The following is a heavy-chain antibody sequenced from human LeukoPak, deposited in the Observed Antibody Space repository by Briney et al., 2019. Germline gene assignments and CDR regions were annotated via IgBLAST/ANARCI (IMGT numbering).Heavy chain of an antibody. Sequence: PGGSLRLSCAASGFSFSSYTMNWVRQGPGKGLEWVSYISSTSSMIYYADSVKGRFTVSRDNAKNSLYLQMNSLRAEDTAVYYCARGGGSAYDMWGQGTIVTVSS. CDR2: ISSTSSMI. D-gene: IGHD1-26*01. CDR3: ARGGGSAYDM. J-gene: IGHJ3*02. CDR1: GFSFSSYT. V-gene: IGHV3-48*01.